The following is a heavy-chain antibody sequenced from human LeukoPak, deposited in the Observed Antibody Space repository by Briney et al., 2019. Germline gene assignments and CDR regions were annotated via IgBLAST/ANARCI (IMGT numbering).Heavy chain of an antibody. J-gene: IGHJ4*02. D-gene: IGHD3-22*01. V-gene: IGHV3-23*01. CDR3: AKEDYYDSSGYPLDH. CDR1: GFTFSSYA. CDR2: ISGSGGST. Sequence: GGSLRLSCAASGFTFSSYAMSWVRQAPGKGREWVSAISGSGGSTYYADSVKGRFTISRDNSKNTLYLQMNSLRAEDTAVYCCAKEDYYDSSGYPLDHWGQGTLVTVSS.